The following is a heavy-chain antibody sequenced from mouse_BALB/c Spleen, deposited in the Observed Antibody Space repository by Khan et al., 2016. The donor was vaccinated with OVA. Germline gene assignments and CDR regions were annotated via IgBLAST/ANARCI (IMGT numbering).Heavy chain of an antibody. CDR1: GYTFTSYT. D-gene: IGHD2-14*01. V-gene: IGHV1-4*01. Sequence: VQLQQSGAELARPGASVKMSCKASGYTFTSYTIHWIKKRPGQGLEWIGYINPSNGYTNYNQKFKDKATLTTDKSSTTAYLQLSSLTSDYSAVYNCVRDGADHRNDGWFAYWGQGTLVTVSA. CDR3: VRDGADHRNDGWFAY. J-gene: IGHJ3*01. CDR2: INPSNGYT.